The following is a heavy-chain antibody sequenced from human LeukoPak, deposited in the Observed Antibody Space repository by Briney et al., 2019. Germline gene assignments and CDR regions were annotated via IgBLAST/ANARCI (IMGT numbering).Heavy chain of an antibody. V-gene: IGHV1-69*13. J-gene: IGHJ3*02. CDR2: IHPIFGTA. CDR3: GSGFRAFDAFDI. D-gene: IGHD2-2*03. CDR1: GGTFNAKT. Sequence: SVRVSCKASGGTFNAKTISWVRQAPGQGLEWMGGIHPIFGTANYAQKFQGRVTITADESTSTAYMELSSLRSEDTAVYYCGSGFRAFDAFDIWGQGTMVTVSS.